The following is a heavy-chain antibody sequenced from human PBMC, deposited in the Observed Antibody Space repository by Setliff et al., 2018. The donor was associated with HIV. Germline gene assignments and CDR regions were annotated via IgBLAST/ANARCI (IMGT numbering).Heavy chain of an antibody. D-gene: IGHD3-3*01. CDR1: GGTFTRNC. Sequence: ASVKVSCKVSGGTFTRNCISWVRQAPGQGLEWMGWINPNGGYTNYAQKFLGRVTMTRDTSFTTAYLELSRLGSDDTAVYYCAADNYNCNSFDSWGQGSLVTVSS. J-gene: IGHJ4*02. CDR3: AADNYNCNSFDS. CDR2: INPNGGYT. V-gene: IGHV1-2*02.